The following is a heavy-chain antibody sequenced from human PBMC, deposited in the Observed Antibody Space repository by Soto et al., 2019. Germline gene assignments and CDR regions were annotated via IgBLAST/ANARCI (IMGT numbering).Heavy chain of an antibody. J-gene: IGHJ3*02. D-gene: IGHD6-6*01. CDR2: INAGNGNT. CDR1: GYTFTSYA. Sequence: ASVKVSCKASGYTFTSYAMHWVRQAPGQRLEWMGWINAGNGNTKYSQKFQGRVTITRDTSASTAYMELSSLRSEDTAVYYCARDRVIEYSSSAGAFDIWGQGTMVTVSS. CDR3: ARDRVIEYSSSAGAFDI. V-gene: IGHV1-3*01.